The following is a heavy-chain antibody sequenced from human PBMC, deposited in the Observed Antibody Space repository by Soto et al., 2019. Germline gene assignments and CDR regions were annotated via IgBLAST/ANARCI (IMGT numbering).Heavy chain of an antibody. Sequence: QVQLQESGPGLVKPSQTLSLTCTVSGGSISSGDYYWTWIRQDPGKGLEWIGYIYYSGSTYYNPSFKSRVTMSVDTSKNLFSLTLRSVTAADTAVYYCARGGSYHELVPDYWGQGTLVTVSS. J-gene: IGHJ4*02. CDR1: GGSISSGDYY. CDR2: IYYSGST. D-gene: IGHD3-16*02. V-gene: IGHV4-31*03. CDR3: ARGGSYHELVPDY.